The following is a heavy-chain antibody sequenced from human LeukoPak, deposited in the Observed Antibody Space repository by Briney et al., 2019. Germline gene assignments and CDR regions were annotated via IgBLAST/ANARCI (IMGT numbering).Heavy chain of an antibody. D-gene: IGHD4-17*01. Sequence: GGSLRLSCVASGFTFSKYTMSWVRQAPGKGLEWDSGIYGGTTTRTFYAESVKGRFTISRDNSKNTLYLQMNSLRDEDTATYYCAKDVTPDGLWDIVYWGQGTLITVSS. V-gene: IGHV3-23*01. CDR1: GFTFSKYT. J-gene: IGHJ4*02. CDR2: IYGGTTTRT. CDR3: AKDVTPDGLWDIVY.